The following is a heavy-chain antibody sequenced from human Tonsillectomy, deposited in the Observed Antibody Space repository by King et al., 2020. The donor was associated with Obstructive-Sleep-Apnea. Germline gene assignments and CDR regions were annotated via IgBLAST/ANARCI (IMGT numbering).Heavy chain of an antibody. Sequence: VQLVESGGGLVTPGGSLRLSCAASGFTFSGYTMNWVRQAPGKGLEWVSSIGSSGTYIYYADSIKGRFAISRDNAKNSLYLQMNSLRPEDTAVYYCARDLGNYPAFDYWGQGALVTVSS. CDR2: IGSSGTYI. CDR1: GFTFSGYT. CDR3: ARDLGNYPAFDY. D-gene: IGHD4-11*01. J-gene: IGHJ4*02. V-gene: IGHV3-21*01.